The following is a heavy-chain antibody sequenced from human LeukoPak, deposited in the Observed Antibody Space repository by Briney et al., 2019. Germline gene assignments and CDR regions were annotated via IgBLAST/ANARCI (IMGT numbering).Heavy chain of an antibody. CDR2: IYYSGST. D-gene: IGHD5-24*01. CDR1: GGSISSYY. Sequence: SETLSLTCTVSGGSISSYYWSWIRQPPGKGLEWIGYIYYSGSTNYNPSLKSRVTISVDTSKNQFSLKLSSVTAADTAVYYCARDLEPVEMATTQPRNWFDPWGQGTLVTVSS. J-gene: IGHJ5*02. V-gene: IGHV4-59*12. CDR3: ARDLEPVEMATTQPRNWFDP.